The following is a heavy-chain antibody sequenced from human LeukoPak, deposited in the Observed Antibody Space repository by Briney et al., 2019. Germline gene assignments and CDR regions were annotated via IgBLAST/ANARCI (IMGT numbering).Heavy chain of an antibody. D-gene: IGHD1-26*01. CDR1: GFIFSDYY. V-gene: IGHV3-11*01. CDR2: ISSSGSTI. Sequence: VGSLRLSCAASGFIFSDYYMSWIRQAPGKGLERVSYISSSGSTIHYAASVKGRFTISRDNAKNSLFLQMNSLRCEDTAVYYGAGGGRGYSGSYFSIYWGQGTLVSVSS. J-gene: IGHJ4*02. CDR3: AGGGRGYSGSYFSIY.